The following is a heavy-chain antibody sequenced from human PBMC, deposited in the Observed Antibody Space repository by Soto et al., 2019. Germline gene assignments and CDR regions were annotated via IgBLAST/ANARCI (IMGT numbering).Heavy chain of an antibody. J-gene: IGHJ6*02. CDR2: ISYDGSNK. V-gene: IGHV3-30-3*01. CDR1: GFTFSSYA. D-gene: IGHD5-18*01. Sequence: LRLSCAASGFTFSSYAMHWVRQAPGKGLEWVAVISYDGSNKYYADSVKGRFTISRDNSKNTLYLQMNSLRAEDTAVYYCARDRWIQLWLRSYYGMDVWGQGTTVTVSS. CDR3: ARDRWIQLWLRSYYGMDV.